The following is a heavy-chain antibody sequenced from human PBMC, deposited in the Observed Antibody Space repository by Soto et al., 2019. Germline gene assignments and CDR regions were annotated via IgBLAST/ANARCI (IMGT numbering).Heavy chain of an antibody. CDR3: VRDGSSGWHFDS. CDR1: GFTLSLYT. D-gene: IGHD6-19*01. CDR2: LGVSDDR. V-gene: IGHV3-21*06. J-gene: IGHJ4*02. Sequence: GGSLRLSCAASGFTLSLYTITWVRQAPGKGLEWVSPLGVSDDRFYADSVKGRFTISRDNAKNTLYLEMHGLRGEDTAVYYCVRDGSSGWHFDSWGQGTLVTVSS.